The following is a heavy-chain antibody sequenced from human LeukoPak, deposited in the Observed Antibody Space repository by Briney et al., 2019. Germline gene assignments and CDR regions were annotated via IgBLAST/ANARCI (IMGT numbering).Heavy chain of an antibody. J-gene: IGHJ4*02. CDR2: ISYDGRNK. D-gene: IGHD5-18*01. CDR1: GFTFSSYG. V-gene: IGHV3-30*18. Sequence: GRSLRLSCAASGFTFSSYGMHWVRQAPGKGLEWVAVISYDGRNKYYADSVKGGYTISRDNSKNTQYLKMNSRRAEETAVYYCAKDRGYSYGYGCWGQGTLVTVSS. CDR3: AKDRGYSYGYGC.